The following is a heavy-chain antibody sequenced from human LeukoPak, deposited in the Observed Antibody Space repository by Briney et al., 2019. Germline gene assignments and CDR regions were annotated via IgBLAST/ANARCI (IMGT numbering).Heavy chain of an antibody. J-gene: IGHJ4*02. D-gene: IGHD3-9*01. Sequence: SETLSLTCAVYGGSFSGYYWSWIRQPPGKGLEWIGEINHSGSTNYNPSPKSRVTISVDTSKNQFSLKLSSVTAADTAVYYCARALKLRYSPFLDYWGQGTLVTVSS. V-gene: IGHV4-34*01. CDR1: GGSFSGYY. CDR3: ARALKLRYSPFLDY. CDR2: INHSGST.